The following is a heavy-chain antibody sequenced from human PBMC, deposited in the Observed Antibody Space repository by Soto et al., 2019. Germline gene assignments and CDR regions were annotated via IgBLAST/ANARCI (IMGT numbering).Heavy chain of an antibody. CDR1: GGTFSSYA. V-gene: IGHV1-69*13. Sequence: SVKVSCKASGGTFSSYAISWVRQAPGQGLEWMGGIIPIFGTANYAQKFQGRVTITADESTSTAYMELSSLRSEDTAVYYCATHYGDHALYYFDYWGQGTLVTVSS. J-gene: IGHJ4*02. D-gene: IGHD4-17*01. CDR2: IIPIFGTA. CDR3: ATHYGDHALYYFDY.